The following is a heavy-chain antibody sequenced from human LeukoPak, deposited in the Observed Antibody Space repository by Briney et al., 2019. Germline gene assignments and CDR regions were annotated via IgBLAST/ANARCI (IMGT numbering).Heavy chain of an antibody. CDR2: ISAYNGNT. Sequence: ASVKVSCKASGYTFTSYGISWVRQAPGQGLEWMGWISAYNGNTNYAQKLQGRVTMTTDTSTSTAYMELRSLRSDDTAVYYCARRGSGSSWYENWFDPWGHGTLVTVSS. V-gene: IGHV1-18*01. J-gene: IGHJ5*02. CDR3: ARRGSGSSWYENWFDP. D-gene: IGHD6-13*01. CDR1: GYTFTSYG.